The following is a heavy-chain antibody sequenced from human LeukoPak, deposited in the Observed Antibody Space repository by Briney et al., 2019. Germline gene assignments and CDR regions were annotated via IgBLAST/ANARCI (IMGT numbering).Heavy chain of an antibody. CDR1: GDFSSSFH. CDR2: IYTSGST. Sequence: PSETLSLTCTVSGDFSSSFHWSWLRQSPGKGLEWIGYIYTSGSTNYNPSLKSRVTISLDTSKNQFSLNLRSVTAADTAVYFCARQTHYDFWSGFHYHLDVWGKGTSVTVS. J-gene: IGHJ6*03. CDR3: ARQTHYDFWSGFHYHLDV. D-gene: IGHD3-3*01. V-gene: IGHV4-4*09.